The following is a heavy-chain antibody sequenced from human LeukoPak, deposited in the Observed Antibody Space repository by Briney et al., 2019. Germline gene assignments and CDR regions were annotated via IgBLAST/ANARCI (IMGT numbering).Heavy chain of an antibody. J-gene: IGHJ4*02. CDR3: ARDNPYGSGTDY. D-gene: IGHD3-10*01. CDR2: IYFSGRT. V-gene: IGHV4-39*07. Sequence: PSETLSLTCNVSGGSISSSGYYWGWIRQPPGKGLEWIGSIYFSGRTYYNMSLQSRVTISIDTSKNQFSLKVNSVTAADTAVYYCARDNPYGSGTDYWGQGTLVTVSS. CDR1: GGSISSSGYY.